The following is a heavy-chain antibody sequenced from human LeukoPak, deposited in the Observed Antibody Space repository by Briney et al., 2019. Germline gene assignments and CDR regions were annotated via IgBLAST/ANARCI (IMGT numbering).Heavy chain of an antibody. CDR2: ISYDGSNK. Sequence: PGGSLRLSCAASGFTFSSYAMHWVRQAPGKGLEWVAVISYDGSNKYYADSVKGRFTISRDNSKNTLYLQMNSLRAEDTAVYYCARDHYDSSGYSLGLWHWGQGTLVTVSS. V-gene: IGHV3-30-3*01. CDR1: GFTFSSYA. D-gene: IGHD3-22*01. J-gene: IGHJ4*02. CDR3: ARDHYDSSGYSLGLWH.